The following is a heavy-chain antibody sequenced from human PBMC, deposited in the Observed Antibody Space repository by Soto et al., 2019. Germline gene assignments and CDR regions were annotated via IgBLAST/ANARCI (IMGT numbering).Heavy chain of an antibody. CDR3: ARGQFHHVSNYYYALDV. J-gene: IGHJ6*02. V-gene: IGHV1-69*01. CDR2: FIPMFNRP. CDR1: GGTFSSYA. Sequence: QVQLVQSGAEVKKPGSSVKVSCKASGGTFSSYAISWVRQAPGQGLEWMGGFIPMFNRPHSARKFQGRVTITADESTSTAHMDLSSLRSEDTAVYYCARGQFHHVSNYYYALDVWDQGTTVTVSS.